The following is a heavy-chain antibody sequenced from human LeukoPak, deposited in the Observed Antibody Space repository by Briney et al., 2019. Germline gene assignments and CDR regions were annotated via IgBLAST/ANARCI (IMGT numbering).Heavy chain of an antibody. CDR3: ARHTYIAAASDFDY. D-gene: IGHD6-13*01. CDR2: INHSGST. J-gene: IGHJ4*02. CDR1: GGSFSVYY. V-gene: IGHV4-34*01. Sequence: SETLSLTCAVYGGSFSVYYWSWIRQPPGKGLEWIGEINHSGSTNYNPSLKSRVTISVDTSKNQFSLKLSSVTAADTAVYYCARHTYIAAASDFDYWGQGTLVTVSS.